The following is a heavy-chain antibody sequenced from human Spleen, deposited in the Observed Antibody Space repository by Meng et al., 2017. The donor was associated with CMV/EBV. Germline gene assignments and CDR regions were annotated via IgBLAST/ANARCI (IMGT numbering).Heavy chain of an antibody. J-gene: IGHJ4*02. CDR2: IYPGDSDT. V-gene: IGHV5-51*01. CDR1: GYSFTSYW. Sequence: GGSLRLSCKGSGYSFTSYWIGWVRQMPGKGLEWMGIIYPGDSDTRYSPSFQGQVTISADKSISTAYLQWSSLKASDTAMYYCARHSQYGDNDYWGQGTLVTVSS. CDR3: ARHSQYGDNDY. D-gene: IGHD4-17*01.